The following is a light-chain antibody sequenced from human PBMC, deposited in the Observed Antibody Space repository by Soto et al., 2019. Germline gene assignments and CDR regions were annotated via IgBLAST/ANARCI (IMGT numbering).Light chain of an antibody. CDR3: QQYDSSWT. Sequence: EIVLTQSPGTLSLSPGERATLSCRASQSVPSNFLAWYQQKPGQAPILLIYGVSRRATGIPDRFSGSGSGTYFSLTISRLEPEDFEVDYCQQYDSSWTFGKGTKVDIK. J-gene: IGKJ1*01. CDR1: QSVPSNF. CDR2: GVS. V-gene: IGKV3-20*01.